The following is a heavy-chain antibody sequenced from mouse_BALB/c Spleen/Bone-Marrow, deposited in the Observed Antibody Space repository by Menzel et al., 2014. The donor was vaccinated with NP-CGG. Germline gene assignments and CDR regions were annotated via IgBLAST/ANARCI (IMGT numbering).Heavy chain of an antibody. J-gene: IGHJ2*01. CDR3: ARSRDYYGNSLDY. CDR2: ISYSGST. Sequence: EVNLVESGPSLVKPSQTLSLTCSVTGDSTTSGYWNWIRKFPGNKLEYMGYISYSGSTYYNPSLKSRISITRDTSKNXYCLQLNSVTTEDTATYYCARSRDYYGNSLDYWGQGTTLTVSS. V-gene: IGHV3-8*02. D-gene: IGHD2-1*01. CDR1: GDSTTSGY.